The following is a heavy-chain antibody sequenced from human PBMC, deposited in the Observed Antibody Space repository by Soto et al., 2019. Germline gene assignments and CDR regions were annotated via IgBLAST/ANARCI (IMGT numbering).Heavy chain of an antibody. D-gene: IGHD1-1*01. CDR2: ISGSGGGT. V-gene: IGHV3-23*01. Sequence: GGSLRLSCAASGFTFSSYAMSWVRQAPGKGLEWVSSISGSGGGTYYADSVKGRFTFSRDNSKNTLYLQMNSLRAEDTAVYYCAKFGMATTRRSPPYYIDYWGQGALVTVSS. CDR1: GFTFSSYA. J-gene: IGHJ4*02. CDR3: AKFGMATTRRSPPYYIDY.